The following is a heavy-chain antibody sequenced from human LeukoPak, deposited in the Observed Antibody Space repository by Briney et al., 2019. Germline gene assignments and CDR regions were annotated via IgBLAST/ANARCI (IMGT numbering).Heavy chain of an antibody. V-gene: IGHV4-34*01. J-gene: IGHJ4*02. CDR1: GGSFSGYY. CDR3: ARHVSSMVRGLMYFDY. Sequence: SETLSLTCAVYGGSFSGYYWSWIRQPPGKGLEWIGEINHSGSTNYNPSLKSRVTISVDTSKNQFSLKLNSVTAADTAVYYCARHVSSMVRGLMYFDYWGQGTLVTVSS. D-gene: IGHD3-10*01. CDR2: INHSGST.